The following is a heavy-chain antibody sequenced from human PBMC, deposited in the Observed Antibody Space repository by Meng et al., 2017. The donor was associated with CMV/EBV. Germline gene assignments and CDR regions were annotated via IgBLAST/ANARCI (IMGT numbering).Heavy chain of an antibody. CDR1: GGHFSSYA. CDR3: ARGFWSGYLNWFDP. CDR2: IIPIFGTA. J-gene: IGHJ5*02. V-gene: IGHV1-69*05. D-gene: IGHD3-3*01. Sequence: KAYGGHFSSYAISWVRQAPGQGLEWMGGIIPIFGTANYAQKFQGRVTITTDESTSTAYMELSSLRSEDTAVYYCARGFWSGYLNWFDPWGQGTLVTVSS.